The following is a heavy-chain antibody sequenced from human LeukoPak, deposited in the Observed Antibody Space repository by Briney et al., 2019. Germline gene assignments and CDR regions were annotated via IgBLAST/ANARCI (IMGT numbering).Heavy chain of an antibody. D-gene: IGHD5-18*01. CDR2: IYYSGST. CDR1: GGSISSYY. V-gene: IGHV4-59*01. Sequence: SETLSLTCTVSGGSISSYYWSWIRQPPGKGLEWIGYIYYSGSTNYNPSLKSRVTMSVDTSKNQFSLKLSSVTAADTAVYYCARGRDSYGFRPWGQGTLVTVSS. CDR3: ARGRDSYGFRP. J-gene: IGHJ4*02.